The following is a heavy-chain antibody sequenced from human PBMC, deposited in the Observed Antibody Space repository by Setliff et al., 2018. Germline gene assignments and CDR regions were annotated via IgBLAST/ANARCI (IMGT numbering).Heavy chain of an antibody. CDR2: ISGSGGST. J-gene: IGHJ4*02. D-gene: IGHD4-17*01. Sequence: GGSLRLSCVASGLSFSSYAINWVRQAPGKGLEWVSGISGSGGSTYYADSVKGRFTISRDISENTLYLQMNSLRPEDTAVYYCAKDRVPDGYWDFDYWGQGILVTVSS. V-gene: IGHV3-23*01. CDR1: GLSFSSYA. CDR3: AKDRVPDGYWDFDY.